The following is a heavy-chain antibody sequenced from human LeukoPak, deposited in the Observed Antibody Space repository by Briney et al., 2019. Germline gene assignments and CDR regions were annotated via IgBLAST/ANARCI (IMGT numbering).Heavy chain of an antibody. CDR2: IYYSGST. J-gene: IGHJ4*02. CDR1: GGSISSYY. D-gene: IGHD6-19*01. V-gene: IGHV4-59*12. Sequence: SETLSLTCTVSGGSISSYYWSWIRQPPGKGLEWIGYIYYSGSTNYNPSLKSRVTISVDTSKNQFSLKLISVTAADTAVYYCARDSSAWYFDYWGQGTLVTVSS. CDR3: ARDSSAWYFDY.